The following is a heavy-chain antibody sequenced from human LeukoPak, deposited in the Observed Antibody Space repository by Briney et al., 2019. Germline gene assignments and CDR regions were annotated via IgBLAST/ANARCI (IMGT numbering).Heavy chain of an antibody. CDR3: ARDGITVTSYYYYYMDV. Sequence: GGSLRLSRAASGFSFSSYSMNWVRQAPGKGLEWVSYISSRSSTIYYADSVKGRFTISRDNAKNSLNLQMNSLRAEDTAVYYCARDGITVTSYYYYYMDVWGKGTTVTVSS. CDR2: ISSRSSTI. V-gene: IGHV3-48*01. J-gene: IGHJ6*03. CDR1: GFSFSSYS. D-gene: IGHD4-17*01.